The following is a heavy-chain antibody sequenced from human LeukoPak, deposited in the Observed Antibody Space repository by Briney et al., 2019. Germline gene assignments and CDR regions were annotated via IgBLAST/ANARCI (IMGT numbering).Heavy chain of an antibody. CDR3: AKTKSGYSSGWYGYYYYYYGMDV. V-gene: IGHV3-7*01. D-gene: IGHD6-19*01. J-gene: IGHJ6*02. CDR2: IKQDGSEK. CDR1: GFTFSSYW. Sequence: GGSLGLSCAASGFTFSSYWMSWVRQAPGKGLEWVANIKQDGSEKYYVDSVKGRFTISRDNAKNSLYLQMNSLRAEDTAVYYCAKTKSGYSSGWYGYYYYYYGMDVWGQGTTVTVSS.